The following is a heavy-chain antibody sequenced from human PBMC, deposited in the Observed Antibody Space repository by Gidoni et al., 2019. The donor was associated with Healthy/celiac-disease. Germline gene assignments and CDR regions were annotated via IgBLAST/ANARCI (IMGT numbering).Heavy chain of an antibody. Sequence: EVQLVESGGGLVQPGGSLRLSCAASGFTFSSYDMHWVRQATGKGLEWVSAIGTAGDTYYPGSVKGRFTIARENAKNSLYLKMNSLRAGDTAVYYCARARAETDIAVAAPGWYFDLWGRGTLVTVSS. CDR2: IGTAGDT. D-gene: IGHD6-19*01. V-gene: IGHV3-13*04. CDR3: ARARAETDIAVAAPGWYFDL. CDR1: GFTFSSYD. J-gene: IGHJ2*01.